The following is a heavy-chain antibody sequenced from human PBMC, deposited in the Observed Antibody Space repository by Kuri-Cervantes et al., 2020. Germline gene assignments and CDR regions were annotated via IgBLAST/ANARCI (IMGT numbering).Heavy chain of an antibody. Sequence: ASVKVSCKASGYTITSYYMHWVRQAPGQGLEWMGIINPSDGSTSYAQKFQGRVTMTRDTSTSTVYMELSSLRSEDTAVYYCARPFSSSWYMDYWGQGTLVTVSS. CDR3: ARPFSSSWYMDY. D-gene: IGHD6-13*01. CDR2: INPSDGST. V-gene: IGHV1-46*01. J-gene: IGHJ4*02. CDR1: GYTITSYY.